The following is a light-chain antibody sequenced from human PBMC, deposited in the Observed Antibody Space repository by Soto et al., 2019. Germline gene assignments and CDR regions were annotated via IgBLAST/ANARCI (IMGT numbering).Light chain of an antibody. J-gene: IGLJ3*02. CDR2: GNS. CDR3: QSYDSSLSDWV. Sequence: QSALTQPPSVSGAPGQRVTISCTGSSSNIGAGYDVHWYQQLPGTAPKLLIYGNSNRPSGVPDRFSGSKSGTSASLAITGLQDEDEADYYCQSYDSSLSDWVFGGGIKLTVL. V-gene: IGLV1-40*01. CDR1: SSNIGAGYD.